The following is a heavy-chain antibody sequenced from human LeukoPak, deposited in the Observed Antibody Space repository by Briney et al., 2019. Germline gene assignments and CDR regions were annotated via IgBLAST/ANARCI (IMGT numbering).Heavy chain of an antibody. Sequence: GGSLRLSCEASGFSSGFTFSTYAMSWVRQAPGRGLEWVSAISGSGGYTYYADSAKGRFTISRDNFKNTLYLQMNSLRAEDTAVYYCAKGDAGSYVSYFGYWGQGTLVTVSS. CDR2: ISGSGGYT. J-gene: IGHJ4*02. CDR3: AKGDAGSYVSYFGY. CDR1: GFSSGFTFSTYA. V-gene: IGHV3-23*01. D-gene: IGHD1-26*01.